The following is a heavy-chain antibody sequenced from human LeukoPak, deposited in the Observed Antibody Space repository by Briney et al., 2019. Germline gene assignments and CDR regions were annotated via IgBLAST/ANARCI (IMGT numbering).Heavy chain of an antibody. CDR3: ASLDYYDSSGYYYGAFDI. V-gene: IGHV4-34*01. Sequence: PSETLSLTCAVYGGSFSGYYWSWIRQPPGKGLEWIGEINHSGSTNYNPSLKSRVTISVDTSKNQFSLKLSSVTAADTAVYYCASLDYYDSSGYYYGAFDIWGQGTMVTVSS. CDR2: INHSGST. J-gene: IGHJ3*02. CDR1: GGSFSGYY. D-gene: IGHD3-22*01.